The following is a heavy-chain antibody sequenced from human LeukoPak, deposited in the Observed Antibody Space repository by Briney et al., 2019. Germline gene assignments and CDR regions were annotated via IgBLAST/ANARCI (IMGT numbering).Heavy chain of an antibody. D-gene: IGHD4-17*01. CDR2: IYHSGST. Sequence: SGTLSLTCAVSGGSISSSNWWSWVRQPPGKGLEWIGEIYHSGSTNYNPSLEGRVTISVDKSKNQFSLKLSSVTAADTAVYYCARFASVTTEGYWGQGTLVTVSS. J-gene: IGHJ4*02. CDR3: ARFASVTTEGY. CDR1: GGSISSSNW. V-gene: IGHV4-4*02.